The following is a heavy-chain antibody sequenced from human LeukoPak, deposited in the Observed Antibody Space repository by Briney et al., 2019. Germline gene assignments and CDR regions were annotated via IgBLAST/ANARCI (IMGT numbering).Heavy chain of an antibody. CDR3: AREGGYYDILTGYYYALDI. CDR1: GYTFTSYY. Sequence: ASVKVSCKASGYTFTSYYMHWVRQAPGQGLEWMGIINPSGGSTSYAQKFQGRVTMTRDTSTSTVYMELSSLRSEDTAVYYCAREGGYYDILTGYYYALDIWGEGTMVTVSS. CDR2: INPSGGST. V-gene: IGHV1-46*01. D-gene: IGHD3-9*01. J-gene: IGHJ3*02.